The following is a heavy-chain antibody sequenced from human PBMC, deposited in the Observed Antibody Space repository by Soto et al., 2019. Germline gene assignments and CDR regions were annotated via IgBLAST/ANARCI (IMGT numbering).Heavy chain of an antibody. V-gene: IGHV3-48*03. CDR3: ASPWGSFDY. J-gene: IGHJ4*02. Sequence: EVQLVESGGGLVQPGGSLRLSCAASGFTFSSYEMNWVRQAPGKGLEWISYIDYSGETIYYADSVKGRFTISRDNAKNSLYLQMNSLRAEDTAVYYCASPWGSFDYWGQGTLVTVSS. CDR2: IDYSGETI. CDR1: GFTFSSYE. D-gene: IGHD7-27*01.